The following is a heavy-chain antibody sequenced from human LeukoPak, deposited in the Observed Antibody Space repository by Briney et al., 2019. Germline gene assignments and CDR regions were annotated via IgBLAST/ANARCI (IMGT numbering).Heavy chain of an antibody. D-gene: IGHD3-9*01. CDR1: GGSINSGSYY. CDR2: LSYSGST. J-gene: IGHJ1*01. CDR3: ARHWDITGYHEYFQN. V-gene: IGHV4-39*01. Sequence: SETLSLTCAVSGGSINSGSYYWGWIRQPPGKGLEWIGCLSYSGSTDYNPSLKSRVTISVDTSKNQFSLKLSSVTAADTAVYYCARHWDITGYHEYFQNWGQGTLVTVFS.